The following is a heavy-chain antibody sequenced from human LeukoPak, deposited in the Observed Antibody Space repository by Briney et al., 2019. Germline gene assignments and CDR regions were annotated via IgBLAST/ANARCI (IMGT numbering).Heavy chain of an antibody. CDR1: GFTFSNYA. J-gene: IGHJ6*03. D-gene: IGHD5-12*01. CDR2: ISYDGSNK. Sequence: GRSLRLSCAASGFTFSNYAMHWVRQAPGKGLEWVAVISYDGSNKFYADSVKGRFTTSRDNSKNTLHLQMNSLRAEDTAVYYCARSLATSYYYMDVWGKGTTVTVSS. CDR3: ARSLATSYYYMDV. V-gene: IGHV3-30*04.